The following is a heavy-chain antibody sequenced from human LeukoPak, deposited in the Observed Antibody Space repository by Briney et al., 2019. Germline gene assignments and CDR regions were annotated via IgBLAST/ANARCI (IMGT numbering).Heavy chain of an antibody. D-gene: IGHD6-25*01. J-gene: IGHJ4*02. CDR3: ARGIPAVDY. CDR2: ISSSSTYI. V-gene: IGHV3-21*01. Sequence: GGSLRLSCAASGFTFSSYRMNWVRQAPGKGLEWVSSISSSSTYIYYADSVKGRFTISRDKAKNSLYLQMNSLRAEDTAIYYCARGIPAVDYWGQGTLVTVSS. CDR1: GFTFSSYR.